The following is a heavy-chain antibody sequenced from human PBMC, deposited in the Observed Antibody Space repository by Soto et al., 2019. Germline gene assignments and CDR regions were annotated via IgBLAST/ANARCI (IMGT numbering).Heavy chain of an antibody. Sequence: YGRWIIKTTGKGLEWFGYIYYSGSTNYNPSLKSRVTISVDTSKNQFSLKLSSVTAADTAVYYCARHHPTYYDILTGPPRGWFDPWGQGTLVTVSS. V-gene: IGHV4-59*08. J-gene: IGHJ5*02. CDR1: Y. CDR3: ARHHPTYYDILTGPPRGWFDP. D-gene: IGHD3-9*01. CDR2: IYYSGST.